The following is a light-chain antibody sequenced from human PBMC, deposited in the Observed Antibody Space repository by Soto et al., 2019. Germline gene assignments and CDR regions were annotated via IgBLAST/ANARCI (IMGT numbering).Light chain of an antibody. CDR2: EDN. V-gene: IGLV6-57*03. CDR1: GGSIASGY. J-gene: IGLJ1*01. CDR3: QSYHSSYPYV. Sequence: NFMLTQPHSVSESPGKTVTISCTRSGGSIASGYVQWYRQRSGSAPTTVIYEDNQRPSGVPDRFSGSIDSSSNSASLTISGLQTEDEADYYCQSYHSSYPYVFGTGTKLTVL.